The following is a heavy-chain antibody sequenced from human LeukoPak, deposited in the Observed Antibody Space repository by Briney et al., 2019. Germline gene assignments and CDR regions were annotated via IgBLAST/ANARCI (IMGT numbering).Heavy chain of an antibody. Sequence: GGSLRLSCAASVFTLSDYHMNWVRQAPGKGLEWLSSITTISHYIYYAGAVRGRFTISRDNAKNSLYLQMNSLRGEDTAVYYCARSGGPGTYHQLRYNWFDPWCQGTLVTVSS. CDR2: ITTISHYI. CDR3: ARSGGPGTYHQLRYNWFDP. V-gene: IGHV3-21*01. J-gene: IGHJ5*02. D-gene: IGHD3-10*01. CDR1: VFTLSDYH.